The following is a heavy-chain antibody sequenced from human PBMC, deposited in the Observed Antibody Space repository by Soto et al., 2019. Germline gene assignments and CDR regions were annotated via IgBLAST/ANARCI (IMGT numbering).Heavy chain of an antibody. CDR1: GGSISSYY. Sequence: SETLSLTCTVSGGSISSYYWSWIRQPPGKGLEWIGYIYYSGSTNYNPSLKSRVTISVDTSKNQFSLKLSSVTAADTAVYYCARQEYRSGPNLGMDVWGQGTTVTVSS. CDR2: IYYSGST. J-gene: IGHJ6*02. CDR3: ARQEYRSGPNLGMDV. V-gene: IGHV4-59*08. D-gene: IGHD6-19*01.